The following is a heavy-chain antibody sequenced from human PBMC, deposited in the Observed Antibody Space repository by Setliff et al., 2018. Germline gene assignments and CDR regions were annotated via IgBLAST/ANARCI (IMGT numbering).Heavy chain of an antibody. D-gene: IGHD3-3*01. CDR3: ARAPRLKWILPTFDY. CDR2: ISAYTGNA. CDR1: DYPFLSYG. J-gene: IGHJ4*02. Sequence: GASVKVSCKASDYPFLSYGISWVRQAPGQGPEWIGLISAYTGNADYAQNFRGRVTMTTDTSTNTAYMELRSLRSDDTAVYYCARAPRLKWILPTFDYWGQGTPVTVSS. V-gene: IGHV1-18*01.